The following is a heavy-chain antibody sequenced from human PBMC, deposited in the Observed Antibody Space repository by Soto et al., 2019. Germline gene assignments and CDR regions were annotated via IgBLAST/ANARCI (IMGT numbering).Heavy chain of an antibody. D-gene: IGHD3-3*01. V-gene: IGHV4-34*01. CDR2: INHSGST. CDR3: ARLALRFHGAFDI. J-gene: IGHJ3*02. CDR1: GGSFSGYY. Sequence: QVQLQQWGAGLLKPSETLSLTCAVYGGSFSGYYWSWIRQPPGKGLEWIGEINHSGSTNYNPSLKSRVTRSVDTSKDQFSLKLSSVTAADTAGYYCARLALRFHGAFDIWGQGTMVTVSS.